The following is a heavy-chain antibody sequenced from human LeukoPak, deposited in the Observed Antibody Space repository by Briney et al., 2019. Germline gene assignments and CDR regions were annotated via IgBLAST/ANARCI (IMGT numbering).Heavy chain of an antibody. CDR1: GYTFTSYG. CDR2: INPNSGGT. V-gene: IGHV1-2*06. CDR3: ARADYVWGSYRYFN. Sequence: GASVKVSCKASGYTFTSYGISWVRQAPGQGLEWMGRINPNSGGTNYAQKFQGRVTMTRDTSISTAYMELSRLRSDDTAVYYCARADYVWGSYRYFNWGQGTLVTVSS. D-gene: IGHD3-16*02. J-gene: IGHJ4*02.